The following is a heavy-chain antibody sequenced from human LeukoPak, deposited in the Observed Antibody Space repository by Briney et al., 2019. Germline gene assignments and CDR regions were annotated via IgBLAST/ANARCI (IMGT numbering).Heavy chain of an antibody. V-gene: IGHV1-2*02. CDR2: INPNSGGT. Sequence: ASVKVSCKASGYTLTGYYMHWVRQAPGQGLEWMGWINPNSGGTNYAQKFQGRVTMTRDTSISTAYMELSRLRSDDTAVYYCARNSLPQLYNWFDPWGQGTLVTVSS. J-gene: IGHJ5*02. CDR1: GYTLTGYY. D-gene: IGHD3-16*01. CDR3: ARNSLPQLYNWFDP.